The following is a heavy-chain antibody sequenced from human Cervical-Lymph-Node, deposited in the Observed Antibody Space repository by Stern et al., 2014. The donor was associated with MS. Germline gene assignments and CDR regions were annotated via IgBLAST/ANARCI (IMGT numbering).Heavy chain of an antibody. Sequence: EVQLVESGGGLVKPGGSLRLSCVVSGFTFSNYTMNWVRQAPGKGLEWVSSISSSITYIYYANLVKGRFTISRDNAKNSLSLQMNSLRAEDTAVYYCTRARRGFDYWGQGTLVTVSS. V-gene: IGHV3-21*06. J-gene: IGHJ4*02. CDR3: TRARRGFDY. CDR1: GFTFSNYT. CDR2: ISSSITYI.